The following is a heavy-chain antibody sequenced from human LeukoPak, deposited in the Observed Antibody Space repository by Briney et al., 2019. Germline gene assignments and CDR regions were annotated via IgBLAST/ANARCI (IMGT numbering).Heavy chain of an antibody. V-gene: IGHV4-4*07. CDR3: ARHGQGVVVPAAIPFDY. CDR1: GGSISSYY. D-gene: IGHD2-2*01. J-gene: IGHJ4*02. Sequence: PSETLSLTCTVSGGSISSYYWSWIRQPAGKGLEWIGRIYTSGSTNYNPSLKSRVTMSVDTSKNQFSLKLSSVTAADTAVYYCARHGQGVVVPAAIPFDYWGQGTLVTVSS. CDR2: IYTSGST.